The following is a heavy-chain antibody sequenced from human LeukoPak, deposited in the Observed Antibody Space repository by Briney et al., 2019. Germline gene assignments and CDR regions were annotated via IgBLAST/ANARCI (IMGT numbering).Heavy chain of an antibody. J-gene: IGHJ4*02. CDR2: IYYSGST. D-gene: IGHD2-15*01. CDR3: ASVVPHYARLDY. Sequence: SETLSLTCTVSGGSINGGDYYWSWIRQPPGKGLEWIGYIYYSGSTYYNPSLKSRVTISVDTSKNQFSLKLSSVTAADTAVYYCASVVPHYARLDYWGQGTLVTVSS. CDR1: GGSINGGDYY. V-gene: IGHV4-30-4*08.